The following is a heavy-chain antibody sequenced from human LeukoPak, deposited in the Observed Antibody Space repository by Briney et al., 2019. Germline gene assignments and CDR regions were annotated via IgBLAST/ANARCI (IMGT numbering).Heavy chain of an antibody. Sequence: SQTLSLTCTVSGGSISSGGYYWSWIRQPPRKGLEWIGYIYHSGSTYYNPSLESRVTMSVDRSKNQFSLRLTSVTAADTAVYYCARLLASAGPFDYWGQGTLVTVSS. CDR2: IYHSGST. J-gene: IGHJ4*02. CDR1: GGSISSGGYY. D-gene: IGHD6-13*01. CDR3: ARLLASAGPFDY. V-gene: IGHV4-30-2*01.